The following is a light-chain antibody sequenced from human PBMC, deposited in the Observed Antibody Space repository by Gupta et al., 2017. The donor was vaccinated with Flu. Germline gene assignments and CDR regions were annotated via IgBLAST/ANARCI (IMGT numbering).Light chain of an antibody. Sequence: ERATLSCKASQSVSSNYLAWYQQKPGQAPRLLIYGASSRASGIPPRFSGSGSGTDFTLTISRLEPEDFAVYSCQQYGNAPLTFGGGTKVEI. V-gene: IGKV3-20*01. J-gene: IGKJ4*01. CDR2: GAS. CDR3: QQYGNAPLT. CDR1: QSVSSNY.